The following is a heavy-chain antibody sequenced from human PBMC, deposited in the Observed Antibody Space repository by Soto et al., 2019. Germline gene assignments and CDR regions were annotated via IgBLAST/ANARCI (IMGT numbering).Heavy chain of an antibody. CDR3: ATDGSGAGEYYFDY. V-gene: IGHV1-2*04. J-gene: IGHJ4*02. Sequence: ASVKVSCKASGYTFTDYYMHWVRQAPGQGLEWMGWINPNSGDTNYAQKFQGWVTMTRDTSISTAYMELSRLTSDDTAVYYCATDGSGAGEYYFDYWGQGTLVTVSS. CDR2: INPNSGDT. D-gene: IGHD3-10*01. CDR1: GYTFTDYY.